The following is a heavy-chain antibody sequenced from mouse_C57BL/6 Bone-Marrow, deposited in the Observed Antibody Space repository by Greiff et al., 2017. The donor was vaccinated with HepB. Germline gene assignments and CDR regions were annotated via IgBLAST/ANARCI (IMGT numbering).Heavy chain of an antibody. Sequence: DVMLVESGGGLVQPKGSLKLSCAASGFSFNTYAMNWVRQAPGKGLEWVARIRSKSNNYATYYADSVKDRFTISRDDSESMLYLQMNNLKTEDTAMYYCVSSVARAMDYWGQGTSVTVSS. CDR2: IRSKSNNYAT. CDR1: GFSFNTYA. J-gene: IGHJ4*01. CDR3: VSSVARAMDY. D-gene: IGHD1-1*01. V-gene: IGHV10-1*01.